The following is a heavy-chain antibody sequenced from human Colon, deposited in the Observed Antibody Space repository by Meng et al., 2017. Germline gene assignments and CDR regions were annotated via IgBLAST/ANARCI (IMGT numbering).Heavy chain of an antibody. CDR3: ARNYGP. CDR1: GGSVSSGSYY. CDR2: IYYSGST. V-gene: IGHV4-61*01. Sequence: QVQLQESGPGLVRASETLSLTCTVSGGSVSSGSYYWSWIRQPPGKGLEWLGYIYYSGSTNYNPSLKSRVTISVDTSKNQFSLKLSSVTAADTAVYYCARNYGPWGQGTLVTVSS. D-gene: IGHD4-17*01. J-gene: IGHJ5*02.